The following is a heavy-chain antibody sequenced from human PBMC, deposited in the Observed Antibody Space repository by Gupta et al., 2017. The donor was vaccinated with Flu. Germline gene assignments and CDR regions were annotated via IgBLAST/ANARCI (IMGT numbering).Heavy chain of an antibody. D-gene: IGHD4-17*01. Sequence: VHLVESGLGVVPPGTSLRLSCVASALALSTCDMHLVRQAPGKGLEWVAGSWPEGNERYCADSVRGRCTASRENSKNTLFLKMTSLRDDDTAMDDCVRDHRCTDYACDDWGQGTRVAVTS. J-gene: IGHJ4*02. CDR1: ALALSTCD. CDR2: SWPEGNER. CDR3: VRDHRCTDYACDD. V-gene: IGHV3-33*08.